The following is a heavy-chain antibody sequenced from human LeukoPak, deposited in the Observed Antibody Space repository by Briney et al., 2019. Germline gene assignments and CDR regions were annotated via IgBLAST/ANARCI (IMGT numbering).Heavy chain of an antibody. Sequence: PGGSLRLSCAASGFTFSSYAMSWVRQAPGKGLEWVSAISGSGGSTYYADSVKGRFTISRDNSKNTLYLQMNSLRAEDTAVYYCARDAGPEIVGATAAAFVIWGQGTMVTVSS. CDR2: ISGSGGST. D-gene: IGHD1-26*01. CDR1: GFTFSSYA. CDR3: ARDAGPEIVGATAAAFVI. V-gene: IGHV3-23*01. J-gene: IGHJ3*02.